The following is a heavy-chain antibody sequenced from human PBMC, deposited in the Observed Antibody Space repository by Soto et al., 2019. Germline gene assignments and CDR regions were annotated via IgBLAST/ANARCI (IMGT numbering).Heavy chain of an antibody. Sequence: PSETLSLTCTVSGGSISSGDYYWSWIRQPPGKGLEWIGYIYCSGSTYYNPSLKSRVTISVDTSKNQFSLKLSSVTAADTAVYYCAREDSSSSVWIDPWGQGTLVTVST. CDR3: AREDSSSSVWIDP. CDR1: GGSISSGDYY. CDR2: IYCSGST. J-gene: IGHJ5*02. D-gene: IGHD6-13*01. V-gene: IGHV4-30-4*01.